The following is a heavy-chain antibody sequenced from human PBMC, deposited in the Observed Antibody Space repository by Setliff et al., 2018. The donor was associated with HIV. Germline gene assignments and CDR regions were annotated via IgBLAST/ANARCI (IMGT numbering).Heavy chain of an antibody. CDR3: ARATEAGTIDY. V-gene: IGHV1-46*01. Sequence: GASVKVSCKASGYTFVGHYMHWVRRAPGQGLEWMGIINPSGGGTTYARKFQGRVTVTRDTSTTTVYMELSGLRSEDTAVYYCARATEAGTIDYWGQGTRVTVSS. J-gene: IGHJ4*02. CDR1: GYTFVGHY. D-gene: IGHD1-1*01. CDR2: INPSGGGT.